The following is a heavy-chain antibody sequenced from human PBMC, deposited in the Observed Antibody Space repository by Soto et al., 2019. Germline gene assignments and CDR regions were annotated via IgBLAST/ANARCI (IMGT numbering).Heavy chain of an antibody. D-gene: IGHD6-19*01. J-gene: IGHJ4*02. CDR1: GGSISSSNW. CDR3: ARYPLDSIAVAGTFFDY. Sequence: QVQLQESGPGLVKPSGTLSLTCAVSGGSISSSNWWSWVRQPPGKGLECIGEIYHSGSTNYNPSLKSRVTISVDKSKNQFSLKLSSVTAADTAVYYCARYPLDSIAVAGTFFDYWGQGTLVTVSS. CDR2: IYHSGST. V-gene: IGHV4-4*02.